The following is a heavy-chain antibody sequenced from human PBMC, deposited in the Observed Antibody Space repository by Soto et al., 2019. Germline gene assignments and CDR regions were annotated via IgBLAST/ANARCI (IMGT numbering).Heavy chain of an antibody. CDR2: IVVGSGNT. CDR3: AAVVIAAAATYYFDY. D-gene: IGHD6-13*01. CDR1: GFTFTSSA. Sequence: GASVKVSCKASGFTFTSSAMQWLRQARGQRLEWIGWIVVGSGNTNYAQKFQERVTITRDMSTSTAYMELSSLRSEDTAVYYCAAVVIAAAATYYFDYWGQGTLVTVSS. J-gene: IGHJ4*02. V-gene: IGHV1-58*02.